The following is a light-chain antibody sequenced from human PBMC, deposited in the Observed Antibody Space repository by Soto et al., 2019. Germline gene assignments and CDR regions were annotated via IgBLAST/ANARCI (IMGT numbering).Light chain of an antibody. CDR2: GVS. CDR3: QQYFDWPRWT. J-gene: IGKJ1*01. CDR1: QGVAGN. V-gene: IGKV3D-15*01. Sequence: IVMTQSPATLSVSPWEGVTLSCMASQGVAGNLAWYQQKPGQAPRLLIYGVSTRAAGIPARFSGSGSDTEFTLTIGSLQSDDFAVYYCQQYFDWPRWTFGQGTKVDIK.